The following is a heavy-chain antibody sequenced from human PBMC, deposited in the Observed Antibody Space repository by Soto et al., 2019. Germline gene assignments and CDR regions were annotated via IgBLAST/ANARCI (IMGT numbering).Heavy chain of an antibody. Sequence: ASVKVSCKASGYTFTSYAMHWVRQAPGQRLEWMGWINAGNGNTKYSQKFQGRVTITRDTSASTGYMELSSLRSEDTAVYYCARGFVDSSGYFYSWGQGTLVTVSS. CDR1: GYTFTSYA. V-gene: IGHV1-3*01. CDR2: INAGNGNT. J-gene: IGHJ5*01. D-gene: IGHD3-22*01. CDR3: ARGFVDSSGYFYS.